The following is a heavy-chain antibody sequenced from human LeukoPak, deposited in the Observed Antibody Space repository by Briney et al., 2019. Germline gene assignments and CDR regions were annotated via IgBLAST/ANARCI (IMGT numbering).Heavy chain of an antibody. V-gene: IGHV3-30-3*01. CDR3: ARDYGSGIDC. J-gene: IGHJ4*02. D-gene: IGHD3-10*01. CDR1: GFTFSSYA. CDR2: ISYDGSNK. Sequence: PGGSLRLSCAASGFTFSSYAMHWVRQAPGKGLEWVAVISYDGSNKYYADSVKGRFTISRDNSRNTLYLQMNSLRAEDTALYYCARDYGSGIDCWGQGTLVTVSS.